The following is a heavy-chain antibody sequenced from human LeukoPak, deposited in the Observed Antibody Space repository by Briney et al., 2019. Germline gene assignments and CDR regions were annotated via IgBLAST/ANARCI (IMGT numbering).Heavy chain of an antibody. CDR3: ARGPGGYGSGFDY. J-gene: IGHJ4*02. CDR1: GYTFTGYY. CDR2: INPNSGGT. Sequence: ASVKVSCKASGYTFTGYYMHWVRQAPGQGLEWMGWINPNSGGTNYAQKFQGRVTKTRDTSISTAYMELSSLRSEDTAVYYCARGPGGYGSGFDYWGQGTLVTVSS. D-gene: IGHD4-17*01. V-gene: IGHV1-2*02.